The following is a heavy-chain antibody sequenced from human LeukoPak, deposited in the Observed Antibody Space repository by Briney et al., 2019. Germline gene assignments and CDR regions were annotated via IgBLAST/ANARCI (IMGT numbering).Heavy chain of an antibody. Sequence: GGSLRLSCTASGFTFSSNYMSWVRQAPGKGLEWVSIIYSGGSTYYTDSVKGRFTISRDNSKNTLYLQMNSLRAEDTAVYYCAREGSYNFDYWGQGTLVTVSS. D-gene: IGHD1-26*01. J-gene: IGHJ4*02. CDR3: AREGSYNFDY. CDR2: IYSGGST. CDR1: GFTFSSNY. V-gene: IGHV3-53*01.